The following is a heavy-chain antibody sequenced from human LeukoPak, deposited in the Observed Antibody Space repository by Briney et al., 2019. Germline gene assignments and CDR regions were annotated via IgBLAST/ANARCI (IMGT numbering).Heavy chain of an antibody. CDR2: IYHSGSS. Sequence: SGTLSLTCAVSGGSISSSNWWSWFRQPPGKGLEWIGEIYHSGSSNYNPSLKSRVTISVDKSKSQFSLKLSFETAADTAVYYCARCPWAVAGKWFDPWGQGTLVTVSS. CDR3: ARCPWAVAGKWFDP. V-gene: IGHV4-4*02. J-gene: IGHJ5*02. CDR1: GGSISSSNW. D-gene: IGHD6-19*01.